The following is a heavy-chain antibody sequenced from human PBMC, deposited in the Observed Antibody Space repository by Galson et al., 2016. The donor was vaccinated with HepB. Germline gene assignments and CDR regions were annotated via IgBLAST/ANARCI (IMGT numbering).Heavy chain of an antibody. CDR1: GYSFTTYY. V-gene: IGHV1-46*01. D-gene: IGHD6-19*01. CDR2: INPNGGST. Sequence: SVKVSCKASGYSFTTYYMCWVRQAPGQGLEWMGKINPNGGSTTYAQNFQGRVTMTRDTSTSTVLMELSSLRSEDTAIYYCARAYKYSSGWSRPMPLDNWGQGTLVTVSS. J-gene: IGHJ4*02. CDR3: ARAYKYSSGWSRPMPLDN.